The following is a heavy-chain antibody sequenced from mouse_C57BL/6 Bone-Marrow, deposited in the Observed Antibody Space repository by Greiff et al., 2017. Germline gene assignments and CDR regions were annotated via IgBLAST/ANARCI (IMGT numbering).Heavy chain of an antibody. D-gene: IGHD2-1*01. CDR3: ARLGGIYFYAMDY. J-gene: IGHJ4*01. CDR1: GFTFTDYY. CDR2: IRYKANGYSP. Sequence: EVKLMESGGGLVQPGGSLSLSCAASGFTFTDYYMSWVRQPPGKALEWLGFIRYKANGYSPVYSASVQGRFTISRDNSQSILYLQMNALRAEDSATYYCARLGGIYFYAMDYWGQGTSGTVSS. V-gene: IGHV7-3*01.